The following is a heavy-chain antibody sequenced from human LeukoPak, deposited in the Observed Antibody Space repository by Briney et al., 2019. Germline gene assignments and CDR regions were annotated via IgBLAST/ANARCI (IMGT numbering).Heavy chain of an antibody. Sequence: SETLSLTCAVYGGSFSGYYWSWIHQPPGKGLEWIGEINHSGSTNYNPSLKSRVTISVDTSKNQFSLKLSSVTAADTAVYYCARTFRVLYGLDPWGQGTLVTVSS. D-gene: IGHD2-8*01. CDR1: GGSFSGYY. V-gene: IGHV4-34*01. CDR3: ARTFRVLYGLDP. J-gene: IGHJ5*02. CDR2: INHSGST.